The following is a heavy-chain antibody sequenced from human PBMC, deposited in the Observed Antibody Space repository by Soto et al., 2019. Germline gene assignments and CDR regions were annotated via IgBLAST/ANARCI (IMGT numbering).Heavy chain of an antibody. CDR3: ASSLYCSGGSCYSSIDY. J-gene: IGHJ4*02. CDR2: IIPILGIA. Sequence: ASVKVSCKASGGTFSSYTISWVRQAPGQGLEWMGRIIPILGIANYAQKFQGRVTITADKSTSTAYMELSSLRSEDTAVYYCASSLYCSGGSCYSSIDYWGQGTLVTVSS. V-gene: IGHV1-69*02. D-gene: IGHD2-15*01. CDR1: GGTFSSYT.